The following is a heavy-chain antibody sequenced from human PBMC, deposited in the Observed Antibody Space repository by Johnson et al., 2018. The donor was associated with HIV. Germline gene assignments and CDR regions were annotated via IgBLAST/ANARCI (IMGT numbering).Heavy chain of an antibody. V-gene: IGHV3-7*03. CDR2: VNQDGSAR. CDR3: ARDYTPYYDFWSGNGGVFDI. J-gene: IGHJ3*02. CDR1: GFTFDDYG. Sequence: EVQLVESGGGVVQPGRSLRLSCAASGFTFDDYGMSWVRQAPGKGLEYVANVNQDGSARFYVDSVKGRFTISRDNAKNSLYLQMNSLRDEDTAVYFCARDYTPYYDFWSGNGGVFDIWGQGTMVTVSS. D-gene: IGHD3-3*01.